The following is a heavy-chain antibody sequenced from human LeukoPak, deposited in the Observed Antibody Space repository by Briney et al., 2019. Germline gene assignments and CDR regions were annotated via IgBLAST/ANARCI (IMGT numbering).Heavy chain of an antibody. CDR2: INTDGKTT. CDR3: AKDPDCSGGSCRRGVTASGAFDI. CDR1: GFTFTSHW. D-gene: IGHD2-15*01. Sequence: GGSLRLSCVASGFTFTSHWMHWVRQAPGKGLVWVSRINTDGKTTNYADSVKGRFTISRDDAKNTLYLQMNSLRGEDTAVYYCAKDPDCSGGSCRRGVTASGAFDIWGQGTMVTVSS. J-gene: IGHJ3*02. V-gene: IGHV3-74*01.